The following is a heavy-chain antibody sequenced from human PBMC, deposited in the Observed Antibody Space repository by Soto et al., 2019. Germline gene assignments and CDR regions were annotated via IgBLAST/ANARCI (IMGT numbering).Heavy chain of an antibody. Sequence: ASVKVSCKASGGTFSSYTISWVRQAPGQGLEWMGRIIPILGIANYAQKFQGRVTITADKSTSTAYMELSSLRSEDTAVYYCARDPSAMATIGPIWLDYWGQGTLVTV. CDR1: GGTFSSYT. J-gene: IGHJ4*02. D-gene: IGHD5-12*01. CDR2: IIPILGIA. V-gene: IGHV1-69*04. CDR3: ARDPSAMATIGPIWLDY.